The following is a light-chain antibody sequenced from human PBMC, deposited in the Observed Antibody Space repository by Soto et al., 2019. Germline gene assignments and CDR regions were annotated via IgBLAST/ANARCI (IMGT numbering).Light chain of an antibody. J-gene: IGKJ5*01. V-gene: IGKV3D-20*02. CDR3: QQRSNWPIT. Sequence: EMVLTQSPGTLSLSPGEGATLSCRASQSVSSSYIAWYQQRPGQTPSLLIYGASTRATGIPDRFSGSGSGTDFTLTISRLDPEDFAVYYCQQRSNWPITFGQGTRLEIK. CDR1: QSVSSSY. CDR2: GAS.